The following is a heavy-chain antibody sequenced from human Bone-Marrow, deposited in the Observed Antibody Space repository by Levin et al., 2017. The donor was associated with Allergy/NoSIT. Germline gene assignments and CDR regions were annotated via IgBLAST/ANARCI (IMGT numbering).Heavy chain of an antibody. Sequence: SVKVSCKASGGTFSSYAISWVRQAPGQGLEWMGGIIPIFGTANYAQKFQGRVTITADESTSTAYMELSSLRSEDTAVYYCAREGPIGYCSGGSCYPTWGQGTLVTVSS. J-gene: IGHJ5*02. V-gene: IGHV1-69*13. D-gene: IGHD2-15*01. CDR3: AREGPIGYCSGGSCYPT. CDR1: GGTFSSYA. CDR2: IIPIFGTA.